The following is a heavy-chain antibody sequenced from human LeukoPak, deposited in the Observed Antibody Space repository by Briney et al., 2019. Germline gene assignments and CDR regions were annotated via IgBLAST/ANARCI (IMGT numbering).Heavy chain of an antibody. Sequence: SEALSLTCTVSGGSISSYYWSWIRQPPGKGLEWIGYIYYSGSTNYNPSLKSRVTISVDTSKNQFSLKLSSVTAADTAVYYCARISSSWSSDGYYYYMDVWGKGTTVTVSS. CDR2: IYYSGST. CDR1: GGSISSYY. V-gene: IGHV4-59*01. D-gene: IGHD6-13*01. CDR3: ARISSSWSSDGYYYYMDV. J-gene: IGHJ6*03.